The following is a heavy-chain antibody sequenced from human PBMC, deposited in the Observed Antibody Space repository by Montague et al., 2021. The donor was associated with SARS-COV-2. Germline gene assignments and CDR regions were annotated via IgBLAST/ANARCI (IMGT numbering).Heavy chain of an antibody. D-gene: IGHD2-2*01. CDR2: ISHSGTT. V-gene: IGHV4-59*01. J-gene: IGHJ6*02. CDR3: ANFRRTQLLFGTLYYGMDA. Sequence: SETLSLTCTGAVRSMSSDYWRWIRQPPVWRLHSIAYISHSGTTNYNPSLKSRVTISVDTSKNHFTLRLSSVTAADTAVYYCANFRRTQLLFGTLYYGMDAWGQGTTVTVSS. CDR1: VRSMSSDY.